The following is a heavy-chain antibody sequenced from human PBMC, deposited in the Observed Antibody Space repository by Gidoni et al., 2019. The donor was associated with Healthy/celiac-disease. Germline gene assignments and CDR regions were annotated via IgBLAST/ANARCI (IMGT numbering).Heavy chain of an antibody. CDR2: IYYSCST. Sequence: QLQLQESGPGLVKPSETLSLTCTVSGGSISSSSYYWGWIRQPPGKGLEWIGSIYYSCSTYYNPSLKSRVTISLDTSKNQFSLKLSSVTAADTAVYYCARRLFTHLSGSYYPQSPNDAFDIWGQGTMVTVSS. J-gene: IGHJ3*02. CDR1: GGSISSSSYY. D-gene: IGHD3-10*01. V-gene: IGHV4-39*01. CDR3: ARRLFTHLSGSYYPQSPNDAFDI.